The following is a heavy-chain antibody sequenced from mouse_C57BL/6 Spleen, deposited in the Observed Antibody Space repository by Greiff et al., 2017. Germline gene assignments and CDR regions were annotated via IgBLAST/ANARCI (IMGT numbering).Heavy chain of an antibody. CDR3: ARRGYYGSSYGYFDV. D-gene: IGHD1-1*01. Sequence: VQLQQPGAELVMPGASVKLSCKASGYTFTSYWMHWVKQRPGQGLEWIGEFDPSDSYTNYNQKFKGKSTLTVDKSSSTAYMQLSSLTSEDSAVYYCARRGYYGSSYGYFDVWGTGTTVTVSS. CDR2: FDPSDSYT. CDR1: GYTFTSYW. V-gene: IGHV1-69*01. J-gene: IGHJ1*03.